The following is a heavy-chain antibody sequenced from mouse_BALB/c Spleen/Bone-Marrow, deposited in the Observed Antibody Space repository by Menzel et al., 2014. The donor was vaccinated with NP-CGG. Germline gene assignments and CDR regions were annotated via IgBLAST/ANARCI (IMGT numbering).Heavy chain of an antibody. J-gene: IGHJ3*01. CDR1: GYTSTSYW. Sequence: QVQLQQSGVEFVKPGASVKLSCKASGYTSTSYWMHWVKQRPGQGLEWIGEIDPSDSYTKYNQNFKGKATLTVDKSSSTAYMQLSSLTSEDSAVYYCARTYYDYDWFAYWGQGTLVTVSA. D-gene: IGHD2-4*01. CDR2: IDPSDSYT. V-gene: IGHV1-69*02. CDR3: ARTYYDYDWFAY.